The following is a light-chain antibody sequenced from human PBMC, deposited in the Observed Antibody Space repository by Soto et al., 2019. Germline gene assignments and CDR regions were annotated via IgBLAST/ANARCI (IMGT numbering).Light chain of an antibody. V-gene: IGLV2-14*03. J-gene: IGLJ2*01. Sequence: QSALTQPASMSGSPGQSITISCAGTSNDVGAYNYVSWYQHHPGQAPKLMIYDVTNRPSGVSPRFSGSKSGNTASLIISGLQAEDEAHYYCYSYTTTNTWLFGGGTQLTV. CDR1: SNDVGAYNY. CDR3: YSYTTTNTWL. CDR2: DVT.